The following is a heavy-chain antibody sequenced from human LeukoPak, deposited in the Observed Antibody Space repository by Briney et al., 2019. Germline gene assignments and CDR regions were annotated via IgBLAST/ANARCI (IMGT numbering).Heavy chain of an antibody. CDR2: ISSSSSYI. Sequence: PGGSLRLSCAASGFTFSSYSMNWVRQAPGKGLEWVSSISSSSSYIYYADSVKGRFTISRDNAKNSLYLQMNGLRAEDTAVYYCARAVDGYYYYMDVWGKGTTVTVSS. V-gene: IGHV3-21*01. CDR3: ARAVDGYYYYMDV. J-gene: IGHJ6*03. CDR1: GFTFSSYS. D-gene: IGHD5-24*01.